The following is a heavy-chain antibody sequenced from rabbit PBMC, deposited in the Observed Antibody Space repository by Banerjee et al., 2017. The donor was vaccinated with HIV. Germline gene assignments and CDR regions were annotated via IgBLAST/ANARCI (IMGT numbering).Heavy chain of an antibody. Sequence: QEQLEESGGGLVQPEGSLTLTCKVSWFGFSGSNYMCWVRQAPGKGLEWIACIYVGYRANTYYASWAKGRFTISKTSSTTMTLQMTSLAAADTATYFCARNDYGASHYYPYYFDLWGPGTLVTVS. J-gene: IGHJ4*01. D-gene: IGHD8-1*01. V-gene: IGHV1S45*01. CDR2: IYVGYRANT. CDR3: ARNDYGASHYYPYYFDL. CDR1: WFGFSGSNY.